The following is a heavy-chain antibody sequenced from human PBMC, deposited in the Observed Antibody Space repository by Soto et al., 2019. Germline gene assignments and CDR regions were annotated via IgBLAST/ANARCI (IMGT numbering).Heavy chain of an antibody. CDR3: ARGSIYYGSGSYPLDAFDI. V-gene: IGHV4-31*03. Sequence: QVQLQESGPGLVKPSQTLSLTCTVSGGSISSGGYYWSWIRQHPGKGLEWIGYIYYSGSTYYNPSLKSRVTISVDTSKNQFSLKLSSVTAADTAVYYCARGSIYYGSGSYPLDAFDIWGQGTMVTVSS. CDR2: IYYSGST. CDR1: GGSISSGGYY. D-gene: IGHD3-10*01. J-gene: IGHJ3*02.